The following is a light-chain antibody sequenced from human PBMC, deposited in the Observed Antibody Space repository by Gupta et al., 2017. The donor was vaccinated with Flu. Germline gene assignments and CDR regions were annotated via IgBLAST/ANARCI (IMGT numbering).Light chain of an antibody. Sequence: ITISCTGPSINVGSLTFVSCYQLQPGQAPHLIIDNVHRRPAGVSGCFSGTKSAYTASLTSAGLQADDDAVYCCGAYEGMDTLDVFGGGTKVTV. CDR2: NVH. V-gene: IGLV2-23*02. CDR1: SINVGSLTF. J-gene: IGLJ1*01. CDR3: GAYEGMDTLDV.